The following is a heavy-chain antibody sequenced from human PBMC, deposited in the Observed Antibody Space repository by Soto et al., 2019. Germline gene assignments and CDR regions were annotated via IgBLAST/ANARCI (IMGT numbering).Heavy chain of an antibody. CDR3: ARVDYDLWSGYSPANYGMDV. Sequence: SETLSLTCTVSGGSVSSGSYYWSWIRQPPGKGLEWIGYIFHSGSTTYNPSLQIRVTMSVDTSKNQFSLNLSSVTAADTAVYYCARVDYDLWSGYSPANYGMDVWGQGTTVTVSS. D-gene: IGHD3-3*01. CDR1: GGSVSSGSYY. CDR2: IFHSGST. J-gene: IGHJ6*02. V-gene: IGHV4-61*01.